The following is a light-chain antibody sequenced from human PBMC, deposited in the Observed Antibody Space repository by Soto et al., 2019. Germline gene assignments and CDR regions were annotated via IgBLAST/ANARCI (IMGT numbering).Light chain of an antibody. J-gene: IGKJ4*01. CDR1: QSISSY. CDR2: DAS. CDR3: QQRSDWPPLT. V-gene: IGKV3-11*01. Sequence: EIVLTQSPGTLSLSPGERATLSCRASQSISSYLAWFQHKPGQAPRLLIYDASNRAPGIPARFSGSGSGTDFTLTISSLEPEDFAVYYCQQRSDWPPLTFGGGTKVEIK.